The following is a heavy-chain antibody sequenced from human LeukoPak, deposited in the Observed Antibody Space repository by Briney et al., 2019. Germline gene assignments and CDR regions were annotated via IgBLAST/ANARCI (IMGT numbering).Heavy chain of an antibody. CDR3: ARAGENYYMDV. CDR2: ISSSSSYI. J-gene: IGHJ6*03. V-gene: IGHV3-21*01. CDR1: GFTFSSYS. Sequence: NAGGSLRLSCAASGFTFSSYSMNWVRQAPGKGLEWVSSISSSSSYIYYADSVKGRFTISRDNAKNSLYLQMNSLRAEDTAVYYCARAGENYYMDVWGKGTTVTVSS. D-gene: IGHD2-21*01.